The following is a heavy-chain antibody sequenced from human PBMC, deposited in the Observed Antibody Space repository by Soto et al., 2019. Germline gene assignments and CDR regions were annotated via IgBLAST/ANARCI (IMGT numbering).Heavy chain of an antibody. CDR1: GGSISSSSYY. CDR2: IYYSGST. J-gene: IGHJ6*02. CDR3: ARHVIAAIAARTTTGWRGNGMDV. V-gene: IGHV4-39*01. Sequence: SETLSLTCTVSGGSISSSSYYWGWIRQPPGKGLEWIGSIYYSGSTYYNPSLKSRVTISVDTSKNQFSLKLSSVTAADTAVYYCARHVIAAIAARTTTGWRGNGMDVWGQGTTVTVSS. D-gene: IGHD6-6*01.